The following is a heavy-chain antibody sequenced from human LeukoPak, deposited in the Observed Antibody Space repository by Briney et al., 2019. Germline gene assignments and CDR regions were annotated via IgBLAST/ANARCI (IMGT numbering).Heavy chain of an antibody. Sequence: ASVKVSCKASGYTFTSYGISWVRQAPGQGLEWMGWISAYNGNTNYAQKLQGRVTMTTDTSTSTAYMELRSLRSDDTAVYYCARLRAQWLVLECGGAYDYWGQGTLVTVSS. V-gene: IGHV1-18*01. D-gene: IGHD6-19*01. CDR3: ARLRAQWLVLECGGAYDY. J-gene: IGHJ4*02. CDR1: GYTFTSYG. CDR2: ISAYNGNT.